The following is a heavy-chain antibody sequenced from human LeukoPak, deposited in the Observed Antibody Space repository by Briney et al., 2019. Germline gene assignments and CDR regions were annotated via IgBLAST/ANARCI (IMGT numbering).Heavy chain of an antibody. J-gene: IGHJ4*02. Sequence: GGSLRLSCAASGFTFSSYAMSWVRQAPGKGLEWVSAISGSGGSTYYADSVKGRFTISRDNSKNTLYLQMNSLRAEDTAVYYCAKDRGPYYYDSSGWFDYWGQGTLVTVSS. V-gene: IGHV3-23*01. CDR1: GFTFSSYA. CDR2: ISGSGGST. CDR3: AKDRGPYYYDSSGWFDY. D-gene: IGHD3-22*01.